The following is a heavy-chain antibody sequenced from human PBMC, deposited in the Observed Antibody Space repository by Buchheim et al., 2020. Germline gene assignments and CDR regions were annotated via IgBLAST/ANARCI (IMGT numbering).Heavy chain of an antibody. V-gene: IGHV3-30*18. CDR2: ISYDGINK. CDR3: AKVVDYSNYGYYGLDV. D-gene: IGHD4-11*01. Sequence: QVQLVESGGGAVQPGRSLRLSCAASGFTFSSYGIHWVRQAPGQGLEWVAVISYDGINKYYADSVQGRFTISRENSKNTLYLQMNSLRPEDTAVYYCAKVVDYSNYGYYGLDVWGQGAT. CDR1: GFTFSSYG. J-gene: IGHJ6*02.